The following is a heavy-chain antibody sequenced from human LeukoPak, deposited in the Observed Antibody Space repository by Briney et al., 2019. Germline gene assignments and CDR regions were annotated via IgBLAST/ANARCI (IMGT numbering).Heavy chain of an antibody. V-gene: IGHV3-23*01. D-gene: IGHD2-2*01. CDR3: AKVSGYQVLLSIDY. CDR1: GFSFGSYA. CDR2: ICGSVSGSGDCT. J-gene: IGHJ4*02. Sequence: GGSLRLSCAASGFSFGSYALSWVRQAAGKGLEWVSEICGSVSGSGDCTHYADSVKGRFTISRDNSKNTLYLQMNGLRAEDTAVYYCAKVSGYQVLLSIDYWGQGTLVTVSS.